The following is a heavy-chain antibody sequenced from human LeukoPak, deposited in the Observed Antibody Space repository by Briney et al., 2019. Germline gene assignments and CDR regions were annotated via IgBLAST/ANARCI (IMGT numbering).Heavy chain of an antibody. J-gene: IGHJ4*02. CDR3: ARQLRGFDY. D-gene: IGHD2-15*01. V-gene: IGHV4-39*01. CDR2: IYYSGST. Sequence: SETLSLTCTVSGGSISSSSYYWGWIRQPPGKGLEWIGSIYYSGSTYYNPSLKSRVPISVVTSKNQFPLKLPSVTAADPALLCSARQLRGFDYWGQGTLVTVSS. CDR1: GGSISSSSYY.